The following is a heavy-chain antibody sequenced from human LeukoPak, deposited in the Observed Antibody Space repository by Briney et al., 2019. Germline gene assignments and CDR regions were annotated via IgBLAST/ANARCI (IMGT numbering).Heavy chain of an antibody. D-gene: IGHD2-2*01. CDR2: IIPISGTA. CDR1: GGTFSSHA. CDR3: ARGLQYQLLKALGYYYMDV. Sequence: GSSVKVSCKASGGTFSSHAIAWVRQAPGQGPEWMGGIIPISGTANYAQKFQGRVTITTDESPSTAYMELSSLTSDDTAVYYCARGLQYQLLKALGYYYMDVWGEGTTVTVSS. J-gene: IGHJ6*03. V-gene: IGHV1-69*05.